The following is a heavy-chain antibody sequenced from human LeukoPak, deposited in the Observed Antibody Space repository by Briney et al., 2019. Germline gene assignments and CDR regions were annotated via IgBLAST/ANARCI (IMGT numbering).Heavy chain of an antibody. CDR1: GYTFTNYV. D-gene: IGHD3-16*01. Sequence: ASVKVSCKASGYTFTNYVINWVRQAPGQGLEWLGWISGYNGNTDYAQKLQGRVTMTTDTSTSTAYMELRSLRSDDTAVYYCARGGFYRTGDAFDIWGQGTMVIVSS. J-gene: IGHJ3*02. CDR2: ISGYNGNT. V-gene: IGHV1-18*01. CDR3: ARGGFYRTGDAFDI.